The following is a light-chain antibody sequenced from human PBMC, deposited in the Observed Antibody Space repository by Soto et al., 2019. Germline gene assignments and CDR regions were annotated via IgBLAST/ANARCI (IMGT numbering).Light chain of an antibody. V-gene: IGKV1-39*01. CDR2: AAY. CDR1: QSIGSY. CDR3: QQSVSAPLS. J-gene: IGKJ2*01. Sequence: DIQMTQSPSSLSASVGDRITITCRASQSIGSYLNWYQRKPWRAPNLLISAAYSLQSGVPSRFSGSGAGTDFTLTISGVRPEDFATYYCQQSVSAPLSFGQGTKLEIK.